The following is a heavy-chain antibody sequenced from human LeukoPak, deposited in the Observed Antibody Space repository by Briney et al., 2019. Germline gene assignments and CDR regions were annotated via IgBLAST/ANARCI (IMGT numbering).Heavy chain of an antibody. CDR1: GGTFSSYA. J-gene: IGHJ4*02. CDR3: ARGGSGSPSDY. CDR2: IIPILGIA. D-gene: IGHD3-10*01. V-gene: IGHV1-69*04. Sequence: ASVKVSCKASGGTFSSYAISWVRQAPGQGLEWMGRIIPILGIANYAQKFQGRVTITADKSTSTAYMELSSLRSEDTAVYYCARGGSGSPSDYWGQGALVTVSS.